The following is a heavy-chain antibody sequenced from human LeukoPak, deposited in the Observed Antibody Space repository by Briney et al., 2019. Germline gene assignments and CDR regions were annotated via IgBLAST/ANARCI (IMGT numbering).Heavy chain of an antibody. CDR2: SDPNSGAT. V-gene: IGHV1-2*02. D-gene: IGHD3-3*01. J-gene: IGHJ4*02. CDR3: ARGVEITIFGVVIIY. Sequence: ASVKVSCKTSGYTFTSYYIHWLRQVPGQGFEWMGWSDPNSGATKYEHFQGRVTMTTDTSISTAYMELSRLRSDDTAVYYCARGVEITIFGVVIIYWGQGTLVTVSS. CDR1: GYTFTSYY.